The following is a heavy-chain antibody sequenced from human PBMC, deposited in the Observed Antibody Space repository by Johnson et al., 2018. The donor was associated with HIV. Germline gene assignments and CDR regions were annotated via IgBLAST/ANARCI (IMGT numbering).Heavy chain of an antibody. CDR3: AKDLLGYSSGWYDNDTFDI. CDR2: IRYDGSKK. D-gene: IGHD6-19*01. CDR1: GFTFSSYG. Sequence: VQLVESGGGVVQPGGSLRLSCAASGFTFSSYGMHWVRQAPGKGLEWVTFIRYDGSKKYYADSVKGRFTISRDNSKNTVYLQMNSLRAEDTAVYSCAKDLLGYSSGWYDNDTFDIWGRGTMVTVSS. J-gene: IGHJ3*02. V-gene: IGHV3-30*02.